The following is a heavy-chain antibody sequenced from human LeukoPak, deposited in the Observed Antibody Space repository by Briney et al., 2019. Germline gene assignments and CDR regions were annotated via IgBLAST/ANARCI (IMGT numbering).Heavy chain of an antibody. CDR2: ANSDGSST. J-gene: IGHJ4*02. CDR1: GFTFSSHW. V-gene: IGHV3-74*01. D-gene: IGHD6-19*01. Sequence: GGSLRLSCAASGFTFSSHWMHWVRQAPGKGLVWVSRANSDGSSTSYADSVTGRFTISRDNAKNTLYLQMNSLRAEDTAVYYCARDSRSSGLTVDYWGQGTLVTVSS. CDR3: ARDSRSSGLTVDY.